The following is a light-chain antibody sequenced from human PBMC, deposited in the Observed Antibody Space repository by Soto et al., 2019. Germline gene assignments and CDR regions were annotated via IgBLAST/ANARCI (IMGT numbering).Light chain of an antibody. CDR1: QSVLYSSNNKNY. V-gene: IGKV4-1*01. CDR3: QQYYSTLTWT. J-gene: IGKJ1*01. CDR2: WAS. Sequence: DIVMTQSPDSLAVSLGERATINCKSSQSVLYSSNNKNYLAWYQHKPGQPPKLLIYWASTRESGVPDRFSGSGCGTDFTLTISSLQAEDVAVYYCQQYYSTLTWTFGQGTKVEIK.